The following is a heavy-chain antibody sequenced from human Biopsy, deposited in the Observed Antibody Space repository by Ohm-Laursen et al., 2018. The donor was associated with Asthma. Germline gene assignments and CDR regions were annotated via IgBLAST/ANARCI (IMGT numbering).Heavy chain of an antibody. J-gene: IGHJ3*02. CDR2: INAGNGNT. CDR1: GYTFIHFA. Sequence: ASVKVSCKASGYTFIHFAIHWVHQAPGQRLEWMGWINAGNGNTKYSQKFQGRVTITRDTSASTAYMDLSSLRSEDTAVYYCARTYYDFLTGQVNDVFAIWGQGTMVTVSS. CDR3: ARTYYDFLTGQVNDVFAI. V-gene: IGHV1-3*01. D-gene: IGHD3-9*01.